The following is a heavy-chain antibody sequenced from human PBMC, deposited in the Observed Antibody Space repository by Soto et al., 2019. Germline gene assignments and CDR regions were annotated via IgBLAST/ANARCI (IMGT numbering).Heavy chain of an antibody. D-gene: IGHD3-22*01. CDR3: VRTDSSGYYPY. CDR2: LHPDHSDT. V-gene: IGHV5-51*01. CDR1: VYTFTSSW. Sequence: PVESLKISCKGSVYTFTSSWIGWVRQVPGKGLEWMGILHPDHSDTRSSPSFQGQVTISVDKATRTASLQWRSLKASDTAMYYCVRTDSSGYYPYWGQGTLVTVSS. J-gene: IGHJ4*02.